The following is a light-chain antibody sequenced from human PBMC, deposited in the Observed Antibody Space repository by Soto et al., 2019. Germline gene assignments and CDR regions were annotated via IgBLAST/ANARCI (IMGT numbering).Light chain of an antibody. CDR3: QQYNNWPPIT. J-gene: IGKJ5*01. V-gene: IGKV3-15*01. CDR2: GAS. CDR1: QSVSSN. Sequence: EIVMTQSPATLSVSPGERATLPCRASQSVSSNLAWYQQKPGQAPRLLIYGASTRATGIPDRFSGSGSGTEFTLTISRLQSEDFAVYYCQQYNNWPPITVGQGTRLEI.